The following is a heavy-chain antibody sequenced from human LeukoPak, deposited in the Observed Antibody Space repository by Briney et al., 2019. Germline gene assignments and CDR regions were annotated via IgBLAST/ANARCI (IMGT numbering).Heavy chain of an antibody. CDR1: GGSIATSTYY. Sequence: PSETLSLTCTVSGGSIATSTYYWDWLRQPPGKGLEWIGNIYYSGITYYNPSLKSRVTISVDTSKNHFSLKLTSVTAADTAVYYCARRQGGSSKIDYWGQGTLVTASS. CDR3: ARRQGGSSKIDY. CDR2: IYYSGIT. J-gene: IGHJ4*02. V-gene: IGHV4-39*02. D-gene: IGHD1-26*01.